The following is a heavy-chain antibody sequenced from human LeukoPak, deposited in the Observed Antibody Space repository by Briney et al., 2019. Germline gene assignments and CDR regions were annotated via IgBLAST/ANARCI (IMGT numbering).Heavy chain of an antibody. CDR1: GYTFTGYY. Sequence: GASVKVSCKASGYTFTGYYMHWVRQAPGQGLEWMGWINPNSGGTNYAQKFQGRVTMTRDTSISTAYMELSRLRSDDTAVYYCARGHSSSWPDKNPNWFDPWGQGTLVTVSS. D-gene: IGHD6-13*01. J-gene: IGHJ5*02. CDR3: ARGHSSSWPDKNPNWFDP. V-gene: IGHV1-2*02. CDR2: INPNSGGT.